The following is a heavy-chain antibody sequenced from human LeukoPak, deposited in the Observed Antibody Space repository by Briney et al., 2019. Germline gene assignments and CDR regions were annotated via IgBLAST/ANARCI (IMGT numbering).Heavy chain of an antibody. Sequence: PGGSLRLSCAASGFTFSSYSMNWVRQAPGKGLEWVSSISSSSSYIYYADSVKGRFTISRDNAKNSLYLQMNSLRVEDTAVYFCASGGWGDYVDYWGQGTLVTVSS. CDR2: ISSSSSYI. CDR1: GFTFSSYS. V-gene: IGHV3-21*01. CDR3: ASGGWGDYVDY. J-gene: IGHJ4*02. D-gene: IGHD1-26*01.